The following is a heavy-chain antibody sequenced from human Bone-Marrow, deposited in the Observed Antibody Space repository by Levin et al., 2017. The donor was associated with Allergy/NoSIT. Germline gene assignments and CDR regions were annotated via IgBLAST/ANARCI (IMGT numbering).Heavy chain of an antibody. Sequence: ASVKVSCKASGYTFTSYGISWVRQAPGQGLEWMGWITPHNGNTRYEQKFQGRVTLTTDTSTSIAYMELRSLRSDDTAVYYCAREGQWPIRVTFDIWAQGTMVTVSS. J-gene: IGHJ3*02. CDR2: ITPHNGNT. V-gene: IGHV1-18*01. CDR1: GYTFTSYG. CDR3: AREGQWPIRVTFDI. D-gene: IGHD6-19*01.